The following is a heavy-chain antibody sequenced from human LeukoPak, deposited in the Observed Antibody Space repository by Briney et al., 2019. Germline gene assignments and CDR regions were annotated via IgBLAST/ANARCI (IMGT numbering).Heavy chain of an antibody. J-gene: IGHJ4*02. CDR2: IKQDGSEK. CDR3: ARVGCTSTSCLAN. Sequence: GGSLRLSCTASGFTFSDYWMTWVRQAPGKGLELVANIKQDGSEKYYVDSVKGRFTISRDNAKNSLYLQMSSVRAEDTAVYYCARVGCTSTSCLANWGQGTLVTVSS. D-gene: IGHD2-2*01. V-gene: IGHV3-7*01. CDR1: GFTFSDYW.